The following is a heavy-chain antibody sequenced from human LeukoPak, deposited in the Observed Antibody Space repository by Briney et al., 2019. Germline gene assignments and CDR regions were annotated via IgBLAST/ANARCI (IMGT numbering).Heavy chain of an antibody. CDR1: GFTFSSYW. Sequence: PGGSLRLSCAASGFTFSSYWMSWVRQAPGKGLEWVANIKQDGSEKYYVDSVKGRFTISRDNAKNSLYLQMNSLRAEDTAVYYCARDSKSPRLYSSSWYRYYYYMDVWGKGTTVTVSS. CDR2: IKQDGSEK. CDR3: ARDSKSPRLYSSSWYRYYYYMDV. D-gene: IGHD6-13*01. V-gene: IGHV3-7*01. J-gene: IGHJ6*03.